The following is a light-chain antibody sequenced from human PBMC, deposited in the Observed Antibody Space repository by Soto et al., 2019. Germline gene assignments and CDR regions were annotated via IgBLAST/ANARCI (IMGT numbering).Light chain of an antibody. Sequence: EIVMTQSPATLSVSPGERANLSCRASQSVSSNLAWYQQKPGQAPRLLIYGASTRATGIPARFSGSGSGTEFTLTISSLQSEDFAVYYCQQYNKWRTFGQGTKVDIK. V-gene: IGKV3-15*01. CDR3: QQYNKWRT. J-gene: IGKJ1*01. CDR1: QSVSSN. CDR2: GAS.